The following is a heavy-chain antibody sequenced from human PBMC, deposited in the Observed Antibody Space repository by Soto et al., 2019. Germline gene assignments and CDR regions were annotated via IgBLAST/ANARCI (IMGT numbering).Heavy chain of an antibody. J-gene: IGHJ1*01. CDR2: ISVYNGNT. Sequence: ASVKVSCKASGYTFTSYGITWVRQAPGQGLEWMGWISVYNGNTKYAEKLQGRVTMTTDTSTSTAYMELRSLRSGDMAVYYCTRALAAAGSAEYFQLWGQGTLVTVSS. CDR3: TRALAAAGSAEYFQL. CDR1: GYTFTSYG. V-gene: IGHV1-18*03. D-gene: IGHD6-13*01.